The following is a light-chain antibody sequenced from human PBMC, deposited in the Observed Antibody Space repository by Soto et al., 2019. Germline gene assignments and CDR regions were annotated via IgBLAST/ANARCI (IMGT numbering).Light chain of an antibody. CDR2: GAS. CDR3: QQYNNWPPWT. J-gene: IGKJ1*01. V-gene: IGKV3-15*01. CDR1: QSVSSN. Sequence: EIVMTQSPATLSVSPGERATLSCMASQSVSSNLAWYQQKPGQAPRLLIYGASTRATGIPARFSGSGSGTEFTLTISSLQSEDFAVYYGQQYNNWPPWTFGQGTKVEIK.